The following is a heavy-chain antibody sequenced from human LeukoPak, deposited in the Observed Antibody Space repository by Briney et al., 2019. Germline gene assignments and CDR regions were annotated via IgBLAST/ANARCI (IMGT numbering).Heavy chain of an antibody. CDR3: AGGSGWYSPDY. J-gene: IGHJ4*02. D-gene: IGHD6-19*01. CDR2: IRGTTNNYAT. Sequence: GGSLRLSCAASGFTFSDSALHWVRQASGKGLEWVGLIRGTTNNYATSYAASVRGRFTISRDDSKDTAYLQMNSLKTEDTAVYYCAGGSGWYSPDYWGQGTLVTVSS. CDR1: GFTFSDSA. V-gene: IGHV3-73*01.